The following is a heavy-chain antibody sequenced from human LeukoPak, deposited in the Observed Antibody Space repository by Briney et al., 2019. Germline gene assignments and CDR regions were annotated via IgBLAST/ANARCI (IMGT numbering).Heavy chain of an antibody. CDR3: AKVHYRINGHSSGWYIPPYDY. D-gene: IGHD6-19*01. J-gene: IGHJ4*02. CDR1: GFTFSRYA. V-gene: IGHV3-23*01. Sequence: PGGSLRLSCAASGFTFSRYAMSWVRQAPGKGLEWVSAISGSGGSTYYADSVKGRFTISRDNSKNTLYLQMNSLRAEDTAVYYCAKVHYRINGHSSGWYIPPYDYWGQGTLVTVSS. CDR2: ISGSGGST.